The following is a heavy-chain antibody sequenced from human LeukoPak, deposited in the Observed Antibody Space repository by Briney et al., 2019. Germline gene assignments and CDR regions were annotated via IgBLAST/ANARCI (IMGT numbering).Heavy chain of an antibody. CDR2: IYYSGST. CDR1: GGSISSSSYY. V-gene: IGHV4-39*07. J-gene: IGHJ4*02. Sequence: SETLSFTCTVSGGSISSSSYYWGWIRQPPGKGLEWNESIYYSGSTYYNPSLKSRVTISVDTSKNQFSLKMSSVTAADTAVYYCARDLDYWGQGTLVTVSS. CDR3: ARDLDY.